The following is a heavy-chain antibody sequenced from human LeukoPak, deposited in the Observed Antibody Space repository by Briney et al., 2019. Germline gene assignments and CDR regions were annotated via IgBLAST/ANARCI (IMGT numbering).Heavy chain of an antibody. CDR2: ISGSGGST. J-gene: IGHJ4*02. V-gene: IGHV3-23*01. D-gene: IGHD3-3*01. Sequence: GGSLRLSCAASGFTFSGYVMSWVRQAPGKGLEWVSAISGSGGSTYYADSVKGRFTISRDNSKNTLYLQMNSLRAEDTAVYYCAKAPDYDFWSGYFDYWGQGTLVTVSS. CDR1: GFTFSGYV. CDR3: AKAPDYDFWSGYFDY.